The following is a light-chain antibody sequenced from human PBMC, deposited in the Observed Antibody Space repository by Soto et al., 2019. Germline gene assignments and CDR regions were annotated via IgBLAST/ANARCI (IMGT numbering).Light chain of an antibody. CDR3: SSYTSSSTLSYV. V-gene: IGLV2-14*01. CDR1: SSDVGGYNY. CDR2: DVS. Sequence: QSALTQPASVSGSPGQSITISCSGTSSDVGGYNYVSWYQQHPGKAPKLMISDVSNRPSGASNRFSGSKSGNTASLTISGLQAEDEADYYCSSYTSSSTLSYVFGTGTKVTVL. J-gene: IGLJ1*01.